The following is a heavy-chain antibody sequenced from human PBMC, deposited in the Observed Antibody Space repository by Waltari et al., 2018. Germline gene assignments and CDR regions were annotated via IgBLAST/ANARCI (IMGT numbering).Heavy chain of an antibody. CDR1: GGSISSGSYY. D-gene: IGHD3-3*01. CDR3: ARYYGNGEGWLDP. V-gene: IGHV4-39*07. CDR2: ISYSGTT. Sequence: QLQLQESGPGLVKPSETLSLTCTVSGGSISSGSYYWGWIRQPPGKGLESIGYISYSGTTYYNLSRKSRVTMSVDTSRDQYSLSLRSGAAADTAVYYCARYYGNGEGWLDPWGQGTLVTVSS. J-gene: IGHJ5*02.